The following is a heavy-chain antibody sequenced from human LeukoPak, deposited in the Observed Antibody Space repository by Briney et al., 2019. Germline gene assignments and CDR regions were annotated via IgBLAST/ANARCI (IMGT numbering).Heavy chain of an antibody. J-gene: IGHJ2*01. CDR1: GGSFSGYY. CDR2: INHSGST. V-gene: IGHV4-34*01. Sequence: PSETLSLTCAVYGGSFSGYYWSWIRQPPGKGLEWIGEINHSGSTNYNPSLKSRVTISVDTSKNQFSLKLSSVTAADTAVYYCARGRRLRLRGWYFDLWGRGTLVTVSS. CDR3: ARGRRLRLRGWYFDL. D-gene: IGHD5-12*01.